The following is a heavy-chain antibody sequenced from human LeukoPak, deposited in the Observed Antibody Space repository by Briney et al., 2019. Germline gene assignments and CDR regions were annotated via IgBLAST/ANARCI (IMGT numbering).Heavy chain of an antibody. V-gene: IGHV3-7*01. D-gene: IGHD2-2*02. CDR1: GFTFSSYG. J-gene: IGHJ6*02. CDR3: ARDVVVPAAIRYYYYYGMDV. Sequence: GGSLRLSCAASGFTFSSYGMDWVRQAPGKGLEWLANIREDESEINYVDSVKGRSTISRDNARNSLYLQMTSLRPEDTAVYYCARDVVVPAAIRYYYYYGMDVWGQGTTVTVSS. CDR2: IREDESEI.